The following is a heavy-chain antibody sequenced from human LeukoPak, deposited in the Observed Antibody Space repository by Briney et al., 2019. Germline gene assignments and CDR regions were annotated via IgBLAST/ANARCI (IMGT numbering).Heavy chain of an antibody. CDR3: ARDPKLYYYYYGMDV. Sequence: GGSLGLSCAASGFTFSSYWMHWVRQAPGKGLVWVSRINSDGSSTSYADSVKGRFTISRDNAKNTLYLQMNSLRAEDTAVYYCARDPKLYYYYYGMDVWGQGTTVTVSS. D-gene: IGHD5-24*01. CDR2: INSDGSST. CDR1: GFTFSSYW. J-gene: IGHJ6*02. V-gene: IGHV3-74*01.